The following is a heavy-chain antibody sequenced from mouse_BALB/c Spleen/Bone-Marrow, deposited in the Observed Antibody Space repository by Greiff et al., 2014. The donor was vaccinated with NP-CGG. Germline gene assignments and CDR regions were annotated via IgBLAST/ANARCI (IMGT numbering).Heavy chain of an antibody. Sequence: VQLKESGPELEKPGASVKISCKTSGYSFTGYNTNWVKQTNGKSLEWIGNIDPYYGGTSYNQNFKGKATLTVDKSSTTAYMQLKSLTSEDSAVYYCAKLGRAGYYFDYWGQGTTLTVSS. CDR3: AKLGRAGYYFDY. D-gene: IGHD4-1*01. J-gene: IGHJ2*01. V-gene: IGHV1-39*01. CDR2: IDPYYGGT. CDR1: GYSFTGYN.